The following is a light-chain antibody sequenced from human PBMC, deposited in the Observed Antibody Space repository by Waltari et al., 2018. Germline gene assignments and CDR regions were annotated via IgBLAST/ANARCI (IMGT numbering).Light chain of an antibody. V-gene: IGKV2-30*02. J-gene: IGKJ4*01. Sequence: DVILTQSPKSLPITTGQSASISCRSSQSLVHSDGSTYLSWYHQRPGQPPRLLIYKVSTRDSGVPDRFSGSGAGTDFTLKISSVEAEDVGVYFCGQGTHWPAFTFAGGTKVEI. CDR2: KVS. CDR3: GQGTHWPAFT. CDR1: QSLVHSDGSTY.